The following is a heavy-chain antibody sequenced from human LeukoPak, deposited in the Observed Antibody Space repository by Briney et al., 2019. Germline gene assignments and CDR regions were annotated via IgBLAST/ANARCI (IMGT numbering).Heavy chain of an antibody. D-gene: IGHD6-13*01. J-gene: IGHJ3*02. V-gene: IGHV4-4*07. CDR3: AARIAAAGTFAFDI. CDR2: IYTSGST. CDR1: GGSISSYY. Sequence: SETLSLTCTVSGGSISSYYWSWIRQPAVKGLEWIGRIYTSGSTNYNPSLKSRVTMSVDTSKNQFSLKLSSVTAADTAVYYCAARIAAAGTFAFDIWGQGTMVTVSS.